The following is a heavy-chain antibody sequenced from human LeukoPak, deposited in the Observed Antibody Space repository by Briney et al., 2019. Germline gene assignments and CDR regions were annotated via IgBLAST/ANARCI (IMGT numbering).Heavy chain of an antibody. D-gene: IGHD2-2*01. Sequence: GGSLRLSCAASGFTFSSYGMSWVRQAPGKGLEWVSAISGSGGSTYYADSVKGRLTISRDNSKNTLYLQMNSLRAEDTAVYYCAKGVVVAPDVTPFDYWGQGTLVTVSS. CDR2: ISGSGGST. J-gene: IGHJ4*02. V-gene: IGHV3-23*01. CDR1: GFTFSSYG. CDR3: AKGVVVAPDVTPFDY.